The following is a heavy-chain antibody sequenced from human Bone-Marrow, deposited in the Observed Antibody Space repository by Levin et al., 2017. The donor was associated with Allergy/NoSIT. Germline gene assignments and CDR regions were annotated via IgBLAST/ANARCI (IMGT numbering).Heavy chain of an antibody. V-gene: IGHV3-7*01. D-gene: IGHD2-15*01. Sequence: GESLKISCAASGFTFSSYWMSWVRQAPGKGLEWVANIKQDGSEKYYVDSVKGRFTISRDNAKNSLYLQMNSLRAEDTAVYYCASEPQYCSGGSCYYLDYWGQGTLVTVSS. CDR2: IKQDGSEK. CDR1: GFTFSSYW. J-gene: IGHJ4*02. CDR3: ASEPQYCSGGSCYYLDY.